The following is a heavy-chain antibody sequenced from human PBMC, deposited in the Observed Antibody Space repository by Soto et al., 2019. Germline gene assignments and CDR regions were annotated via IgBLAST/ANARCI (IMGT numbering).Heavy chain of an antibody. Sequence: GGALRLSCAASGFSFSHYAMHWVRQPPGKGLEWVALISYDGENQYFTDSVRGRFTISRDNSKTAVYLEMNDLRLDDTATYYCVSPHSESSNAFDLWGQGTLVTVSS. V-gene: IGHV3-30*04. CDR2: ISYDGENQ. CDR3: VSPHSESSNAFDL. CDR1: GFSFSHYA. J-gene: IGHJ5*02. D-gene: IGHD3-10*01.